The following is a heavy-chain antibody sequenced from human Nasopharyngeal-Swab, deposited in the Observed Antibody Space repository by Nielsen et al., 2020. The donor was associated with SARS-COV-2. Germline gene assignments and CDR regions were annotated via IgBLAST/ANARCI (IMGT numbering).Heavy chain of an antibody. CDR3: ARDWVGCSSTSCSDYNWFDP. CDR2: ISGSDHTT. CDR1: GFTFRSYA. V-gene: IGHV3-23*01. J-gene: IGHJ5*02. Sequence: GGSLRLSCAASGFTFRSYAISWVRQAPGKGLEWVSVISGSDHTTYYADSVKGRFTISRDNAKNSLYLQMNSLRAEDTAVYYCARDWVGCSSTSCSDYNWFDPWGQGTLVTVSS. D-gene: IGHD2-2*01.